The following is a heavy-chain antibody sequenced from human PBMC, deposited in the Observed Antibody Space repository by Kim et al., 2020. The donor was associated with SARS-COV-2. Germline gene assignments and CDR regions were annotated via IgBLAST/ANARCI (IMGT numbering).Heavy chain of an antibody. V-gene: IGHV3-7*01. Sequence: GGSLRLSCAASGFTFSSYWMSWVRQAPGKGLEWVANIKQDGSEKYYVDSVKGRFTISRDNAKNSLYLQMNSLRAEDTAVYYCARCSSSTSCYLVYWGQGTLVTVSS. CDR2: IKQDGSEK. D-gene: IGHD2-2*01. CDR3: ARCSSSTSCYLVY. CDR1: GFTFSSYW. J-gene: IGHJ4*02.